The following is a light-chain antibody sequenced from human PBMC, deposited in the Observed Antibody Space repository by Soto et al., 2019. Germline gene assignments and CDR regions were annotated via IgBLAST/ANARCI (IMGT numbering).Light chain of an antibody. V-gene: IGKV3-20*01. CDR3: QQYGSSPYS. CDR2: AAS. CDR1: QSISNSY. J-gene: IGKJ2*03. Sequence: EIVLTQSPGTLSLSPGERATLSCRASQSISNSYLAWYQQKPGQSPRLLIYAASSRAIGIPDRFSGSGSGTDFTLAISRLEPEDFAVYLCQQYGSSPYSFGQGTKLEI.